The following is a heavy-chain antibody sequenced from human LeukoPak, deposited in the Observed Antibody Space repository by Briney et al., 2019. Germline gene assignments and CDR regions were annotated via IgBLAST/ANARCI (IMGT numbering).Heavy chain of an antibody. V-gene: IGHV3-11*04. D-gene: IGHD4-17*01. Sequence: GGSLRLSCAASGFTFSDYYMSWIRQAPGKGLEWVSYISSSGSTIYYADSVKGRFTISRDNAKNSLYLQMNSLRAEDTAVYYCARDPTSTVTTDDYWGQGTLATVSS. J-gene: IGHJ4*02. CDR3: ARDPTSTVTTDDY. CDR2: ISSSGSTI. CDR1: GFTFSDYY.